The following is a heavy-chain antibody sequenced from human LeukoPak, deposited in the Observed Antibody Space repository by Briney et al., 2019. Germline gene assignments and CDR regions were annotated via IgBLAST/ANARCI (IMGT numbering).Heavy chain of an antibody. CDR1: RFSFSSYT. V-gene: IGHV3-21*01. CDR3: ARSWYFDY. CDR2: ISSSSSYI. J-gene: IGHJ4*02. Sequence: GGSLRLSCAASRFSFSSYTMNWVRQAPGKGLEWVSSISSSSSYIYYADSVKGRFTISRDNSKNTLYLQMNSLRAEDTAVYYCARSWYFDYWGQGTLVTVSS.